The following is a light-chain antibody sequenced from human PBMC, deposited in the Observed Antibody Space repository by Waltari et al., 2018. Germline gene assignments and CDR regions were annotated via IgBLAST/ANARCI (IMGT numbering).Light chain of an antibody. Sequence: EIVLTQSPATLSLSPGERATLSCRASQSINGYLDWYQQKPGQAPRLLIYDTSNRATRIPARFSGTGSVTDFTLSISSLEPEDFAVYFCQHRSNWPPLFAFGPGTKVD. CDR1: QSINGY. CDR2: DTS. V-gene: IGKV3-11*01. J-gene: IGKJ3*01. CDR3: QHRSNWPPLFA.